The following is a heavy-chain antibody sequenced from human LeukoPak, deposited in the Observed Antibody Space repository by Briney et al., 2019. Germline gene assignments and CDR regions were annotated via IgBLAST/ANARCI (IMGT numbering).Heavy chain of an antibody. J-gene: IGHJ4*02. V-gene: IGHV3-21*01. CDR3: ARDQPAY. Sequence: GGSLRLSCAASGFTFSSYGMTWVRQAPGKGLEWVSSISSGSSYIYYADSVKGRFTISRDNAKNSLFLQMNSLRAEDTAVYYCARDQPAYWGQGTLVTVSS. CDR2: ISSGSSYI. CDR1: GFTFSSYG.